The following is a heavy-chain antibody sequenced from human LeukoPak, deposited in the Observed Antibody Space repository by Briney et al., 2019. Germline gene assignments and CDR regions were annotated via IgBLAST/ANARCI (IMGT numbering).Heavy chain of an antibody. CDR2: INTNTGNP. V-gene: IGHV7-4-1*02. J-gene: IGHJ4*02. CDR1: GYTFTSYA. CDR3: ARTDYGDYVAVDY. D-gene: IGHD4-17*01. Sequence: GGSLRLSCAASGYTFTSYAMHWVRQAPGQRLEWMGWINTNTGNPTYAQGFTGRFVFSLDTSVSTAYLQISSLKAEDTAVYYCARTDYGDYVAVDYWGQGTLVTVSS.